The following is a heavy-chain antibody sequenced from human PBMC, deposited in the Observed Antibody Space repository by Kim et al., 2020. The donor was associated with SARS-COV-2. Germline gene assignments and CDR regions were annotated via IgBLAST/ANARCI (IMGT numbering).Heavy chain of an antibody. V-gene: IGHV4-59*13. D-gene: IGHD3-22*01. CDR1: GGSISSYY. CDR3: ARATYYYDSSPRFDY. J-gene: IGHJ4*02. Sequence: SETLSLTCTVSGGSISSYYWSWIRQPPGKGLEWIGYIYYSGSTNYNPSLKSRVTISVDTSKNQFSLKLSSVTAADTAVYYCARATYYYDSSPRFDYWGQG. CDR2: IYYSGST.